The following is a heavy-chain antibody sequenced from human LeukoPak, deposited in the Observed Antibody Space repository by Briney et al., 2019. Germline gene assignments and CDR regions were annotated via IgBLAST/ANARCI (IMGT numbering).Heavy chain of an antibody. CDR1: GYTFTSYY. Sequence: ASVKVSCKASGYTFTSYYMHWVRQAPGQGLEWMGIINPSGGSTSYAQKFQGRVTMTRDTSTSTAYMELRSLRSDDTAVYYCAISILGGYFDYWGQGTLVTVSS. CDR3: AISILGGYFDY. CDR2: INPSGGST. V-gene: IGHV1-46*01. J-gene: IGHJ4*02. D-gene: IGHD4-23*01.